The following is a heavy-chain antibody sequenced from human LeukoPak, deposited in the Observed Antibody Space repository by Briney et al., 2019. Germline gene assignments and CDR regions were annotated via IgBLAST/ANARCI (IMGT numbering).Heavy chain of an antibody. D-gene: IGHD6-13*01. Sequence: GSLRLSCGASGFTFSSYDMTWVRQAPGKGLEWVANIKQDGSEKYYVDSVKGRFTISRDNAKNSVYLQMNSLRGEDTAVYYCAGGSHFDYWGQGTLVTVSS. CDR1: GFTFSSYD. V-gene: IGHV3-7*05. CDR2: IKQDGSEK. CDR3: AGGSHFDY. J-gene: IGHJ4*02.